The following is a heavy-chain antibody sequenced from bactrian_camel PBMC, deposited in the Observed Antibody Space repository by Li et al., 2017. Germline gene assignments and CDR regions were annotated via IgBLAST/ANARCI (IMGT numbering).Heavy chain of an antibody. J-gene: IGHJ4*01. CDR1: GFAEDGFY. V-gene: IGHV3S40*01. D-gene: IGHD6*01. CDR3: VADETCVRWYKISCGVELDFPY. CDR2: IYTGTDRT. Sequence: VQLVESGGGSVQAGGSLRLSCVTSGFAEDGFYVAWIRQAPGKGREGVASIYTGTDRTYYDESVKGRFTISRDNRENTVYLEMNNLKPEDTAMYYCVADETCVRWYKISCGVELDFPYWGQGTQVTVS.